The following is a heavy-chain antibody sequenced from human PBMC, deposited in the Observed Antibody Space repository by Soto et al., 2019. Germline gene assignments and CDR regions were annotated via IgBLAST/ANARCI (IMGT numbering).Heavy chain of an antibody. J-gene: IGHJ4*02. Sequence: QVQLVESGGGVVQPGRSLRLSCAASGFTFSTYGMTWVRQAPGKGLEWVAVISYDESNKYYADSVKGGFTISRDNSKNTLYLQVNSLRTEDTAVYYCAKDRGADGGFDYWGQGTLVTVSS. CDR1: GFTFSTYG. V-gene: IGHV3-30*18. CDR3: AKDRGADGGFDY. CDR2: ISYDESNK. D-gene: IGHD6-19*01.